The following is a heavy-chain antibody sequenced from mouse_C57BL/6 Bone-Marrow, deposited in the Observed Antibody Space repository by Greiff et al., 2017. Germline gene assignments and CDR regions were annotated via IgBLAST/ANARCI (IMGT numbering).Heavy chain of an antibody. Sequence: QVQLQQSGAELVRPGTSVKMSCKASGYTFTNYWIGWAKQRPGHGLEWIGDIYPGGGYTNYNEKFKGKATLTADKSSSTAYMQFSSLTSEDAAIYYCARSQATLLMDYWGQGTSVTVSS. CDR1: GYTFTNYW. J-gene: IGHJ4*01. CDR3: ARSQATLLMDY. CDR2: IYPGGGYT. V-gene: IGHV1-63*01. D-gene: IGHD3-2*02.